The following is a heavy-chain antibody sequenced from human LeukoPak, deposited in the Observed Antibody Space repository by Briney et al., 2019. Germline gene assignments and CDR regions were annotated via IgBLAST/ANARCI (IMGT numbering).Heavy chain of an antibody. Sequence: SETLSLTCTVSGASISNDYWCWIRQPPGKGLEWLGCFYQSENTNYSPSLKSRVTISVDTSNNQVFLRLTSVTAADTAIYYCTKDGSARSLATWGQGTLVTVSS. CDR3: TKDGSARSLAT. J-gene: IGHJ5*02. V-gene: IGHV4-59*01. D-gene: IGHD2-15*01. CDR1: GASISNDY. CDR2: FYQSENT.